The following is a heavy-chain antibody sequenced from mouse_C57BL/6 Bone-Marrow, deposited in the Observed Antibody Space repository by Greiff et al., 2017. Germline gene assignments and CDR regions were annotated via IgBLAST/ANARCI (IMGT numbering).Heavy chain of an antibody. J-gene: IGHJ3*01. Sequence: QVQLQQSGAELARPGASVKLSCKASGYTFTSYGISWVKQRTGQGLEWIGEIYPRSGNTYYNEKFKGKDTLTADKSSSTAYMELRSLTSEDSAVYFCARERAYGGQGTLVNVSA. V-gene: IGHV1-81*01. CDR2: IYPRSGNT. CDR3: ARERAY. CDR1: GYTFTSYG.